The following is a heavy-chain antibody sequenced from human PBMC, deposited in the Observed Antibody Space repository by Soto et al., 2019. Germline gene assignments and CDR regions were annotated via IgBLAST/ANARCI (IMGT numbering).Heavy chain of an antibody. J-gene: IGHJ4*02. CDR1: GGSISSYY. V-gene: IGHV4-59*08. CDR3: ARRDGSCFDY. Sequence: QVQLQESGPGLVKPSETLSLTCTVSGGSISSYYWSWIRQPPGKGLEWIGYIYYSGSTNYNPSLKSRVTISVDTSKNQFSVKLSSVTAADTAVYYCARRDGSCFDYWGQGTLVTVSS. CDR2: IYYSGST.